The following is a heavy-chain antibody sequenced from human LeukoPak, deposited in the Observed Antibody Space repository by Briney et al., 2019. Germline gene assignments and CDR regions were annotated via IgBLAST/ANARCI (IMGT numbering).Heavy chain of an antibody. D-gene: IGHD2-2*01. Sequence: ASVKVSCKASGYTFTGYYMHWVRQAPGQGLEWMGWINPNSGGTNYAQKFQGRVTMTRDTSISTAYMELSRLRSDDTAVYYCARARPGVVPATVNWFDPWGQGTLVTVSS. V-gene: IGHV1-2*02. CDR1: GYTFTGYY. J-gene: IGHJ5*02. CDR2: INPNSGGT. CDR3: ARARPGVVPATVNWFDP.